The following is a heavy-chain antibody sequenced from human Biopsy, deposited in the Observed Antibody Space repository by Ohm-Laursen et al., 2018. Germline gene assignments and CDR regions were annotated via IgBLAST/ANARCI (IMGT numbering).Heavy chain of an antibody. D-gene: IGHD6-25*01. Sequence: TLSLTCSVSGASVSTDYWSWIRQPAGKGLEWIGRTYISGRTDYNPSLKSRVTISVDTSKNQFSLKLRSVTAADTAVYYCAREAAIIDPRTRAFDYWGQGTLVTVSS. J-gene: IGHJ4*02. CDR3: AREAAIIDPRTRAFDY. V-gene: IGHV4-4*07. CDR1: GASVSTDY. CDR2: TYISGRT.